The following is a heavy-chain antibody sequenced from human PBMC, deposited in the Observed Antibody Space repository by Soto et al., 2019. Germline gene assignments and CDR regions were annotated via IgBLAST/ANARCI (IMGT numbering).Heavy chain of an antibody. CDR3: AKDGGDYDFWSGYPHYFDY. D-gene: IGHD3-3*01. CDR2: ISGSDGST. CDR1: GFTFSSYA. J-gene: IGHJ4*02. Sequence: GGSLRLSCAASGFTFSSYAMSWVRQAPGKGLEWVSAISGSDGSTYYADSVKGRFTISRDNSKNTLYLQMNSLRAEDTAVYYCAKDGGDYDFWSGYPHYFDYWGQGTLVTVST. V-gene: IGHV3-23*01.